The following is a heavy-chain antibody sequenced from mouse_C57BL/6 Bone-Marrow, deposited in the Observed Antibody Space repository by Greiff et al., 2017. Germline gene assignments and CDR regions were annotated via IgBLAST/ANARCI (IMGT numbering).Heavy chain of an antibody. CDR2: INPNNGGT. CDR1: GYTFTDYY. D-gene: IGHD1-1*01. Sequence: EVQLQQSGPELVKPGASVKISCKASGYTFTDYYMNWVKQSHGKSLEWIGDINPNNGGTSYNQKFKGKATLTVDTSSSTAYMELRSLTSEDSAVYYCARNSVVATDYFDYWGQGTTLTVSS. V-gene: IGHV1-26*01. CDR3: ARNSVVATDYFDY. J-gene: IGHJ2*01.